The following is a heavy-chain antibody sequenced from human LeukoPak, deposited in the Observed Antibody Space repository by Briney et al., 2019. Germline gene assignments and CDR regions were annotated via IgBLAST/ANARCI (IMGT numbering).Heavy chain of an antibody. CDR1: GGSIGSFY. CDR3: ARDSRYSYGSGGMDV. D-gene: IGHD3-10*01. J-gene: IGHJ6*02. V-gene: IGHV4-59*01. Sequence: SETLTLTCTVSGGSIGSFYWTWIRQTPRKGLEWIGSVYYTGSTNYNPSLKSRVTISIDTSRSQFSLKLTSVTVADTAVYYCARDSRYSYGSGGMDVWGQGTTVTVSS. CDR2: VYYTGST.